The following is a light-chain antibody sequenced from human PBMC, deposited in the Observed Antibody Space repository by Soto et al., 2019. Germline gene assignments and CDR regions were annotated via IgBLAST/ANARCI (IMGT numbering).Light chain of an antibody. V-gene: IGLV2-14*01. Sequence: QSALTQPASVSGSPGQSITISCTGTSSDVGGYNYVSWYQHHPGKAPKLIIYEVSNRPSGVSNRFSGSKSGNTASLTISGXXXXXXXXXYCSSYTRTNTLVFGGGTK. J-gene: IGLJ2*01. CDR2: EVS. CDR3: SSYTRTNTLV. CDR1: SSDVGGYNY.